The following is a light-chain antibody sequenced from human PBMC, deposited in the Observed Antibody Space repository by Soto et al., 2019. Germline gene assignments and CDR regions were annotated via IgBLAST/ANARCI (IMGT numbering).Light chain of an antibody. V-gene: IGLV2-8*01. Sequence: QSALTQPPSASGSPGQSVTISCTGTKNDIGVYDFVSWYPHHPGKAPRLIIYEVVHRPSGVPDRFSGSKSGNTASLTVSGLQAAEEADYFCKSYAGSNTNVFGSGTKLTVL. J-gene: IGLJ1*01. CDR1: KNDIGVYDF. CDR2: EVV. CDR3: KSYAGSNTNV.